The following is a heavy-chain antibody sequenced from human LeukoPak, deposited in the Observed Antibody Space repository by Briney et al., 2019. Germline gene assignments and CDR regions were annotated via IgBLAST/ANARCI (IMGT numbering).Heavy chain of an antibody. CDR1: GFTFSSYY. CDR2: ISGTSSYI. CDR3: AKDNSRIVVVPAATDY. J-gene: IGHJ4*02. D-gene: IGHD2-2*01. V-gene: IGHV3-21*01. Sequence: GGSLRLSCAASGFTFSSYYMNWVRQAPGKGLEWVSSISGTSSYIYYGGSVKGRFTVSRDNAKNSLYLQMNSLRAEDTAVYYCAKDNSRIVVVPAATDYWGQGTLVTVSS.